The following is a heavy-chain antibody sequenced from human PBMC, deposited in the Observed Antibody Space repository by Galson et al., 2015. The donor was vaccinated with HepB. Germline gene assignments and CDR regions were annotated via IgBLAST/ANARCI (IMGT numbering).Heavy chain of an antibody. CDR2: IYSGGST. J-gene: IGHJ6*02. Sequence: SLRLSCAASGFTVSSNYMSWVRQAPGKGLEWVSVIYSGGSTYYADSVKGRFTISRDNSKNTLYLQMNSLRAEDTAVYYCARDPRQHVYYYDSSGSTSRSYYYGMDVWGQGTTVTVSS. CDR3: ARDPRQHVYYYDSSGSTSRSYYYGMDV. D-gene: IGHD3-22*01. CDR1: GFTVSSNY. V-gene: IGHV3-66*01.